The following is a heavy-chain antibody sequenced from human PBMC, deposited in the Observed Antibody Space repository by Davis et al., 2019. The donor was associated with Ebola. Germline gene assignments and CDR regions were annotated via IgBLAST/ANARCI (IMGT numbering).Heavy chain of an antibody. D-gene: IGHD2-2*01. V-gene: IGHV3-53*01. CDR3: ANTRGYIVVVPAAGYMDV. J-gene: IGHJ6*03. CDR1: GLTVSSSY. CDR2: IFSGGTT. Sequence: PGGSLRLSCAASGLTVSSSYMSWVRQAPGKGLEWVSVIFSGGTTYYADSVKGRFTISRDNSKNTLYLQMNSLRAEDTDVYYCANTRGYIVVVPAAGYMDVWGKGTTVTVSS.